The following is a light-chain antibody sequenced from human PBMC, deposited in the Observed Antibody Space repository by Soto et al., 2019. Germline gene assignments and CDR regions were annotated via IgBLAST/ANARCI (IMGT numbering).Light chain of an antibody. CDR3: GSYTSSTTRV. CDR1: SSDVGDYNY. J-gene: IGLJ2*01. V-gene: IGLV2-14*01. Sequence: QSVLTQPASVSGSPGQSITISCTGTSSDVGDYNYVSWYQQHPGKAPKLMIYEVSNRPSGVSNRFSGSKSGNTASLTISGLQAEDEADYYCGSYTSSTTRVFGGGTELTVL. CDR2: EVS.